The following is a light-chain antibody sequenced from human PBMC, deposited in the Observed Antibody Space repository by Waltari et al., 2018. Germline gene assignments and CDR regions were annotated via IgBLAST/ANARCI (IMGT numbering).Light chain of an antibody. CDR3: AAWDDSLNGYV. CDR2: SNN. CDR1: SSHIRNTP. V-gene: IGLV1-44*01. Sequence: QSVLTQPPSASGTPGQRVTISCSGSSSHIRNTPVIWFQQLPGTAPKPLIFSNNQRPSGVPDRFSGSKPGNSASLAISGLQSEDEAEYYCAAWDDSLNGYVFGTGTKVTVL. J-gene: IGLJ1*01.